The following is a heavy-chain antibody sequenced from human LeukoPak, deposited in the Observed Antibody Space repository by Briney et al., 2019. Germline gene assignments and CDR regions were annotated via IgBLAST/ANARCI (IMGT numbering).Heavy chain of an antibody. CDR3: AREIERFFTYRWFDP. J-gene: IGHJ5*02. V-gene: IGHV4-39*07. CDR2: IYYSGST. Sequence: SETLSLTCTVSGGSISSSSYYWGWIRQPPGKGLEWIGSIYYSGSTYYNPSLKSRVTMSVGTSKNQFSLKLSSVTAADTAVYYCAREIERFFTYRWFDPWGQGTLVTVSS. CDR1: GGSISSSSYY. D-gene: IGHD4-4*01.